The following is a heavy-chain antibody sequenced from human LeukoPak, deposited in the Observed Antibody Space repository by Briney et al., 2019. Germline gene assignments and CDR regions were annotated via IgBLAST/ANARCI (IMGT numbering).Heavy chain of an antibody. CDR2: INTSGST. D-gene: IGHD5-12*01. CDR3: ARGPSFSGYDPPGDY. V-gene: IGHV4-4*07. CDR1: GGSISSYY. Sequence: SSETLSLTCTVSGGSISSYYWSWIRQPAEKGLEWLGRINTSGSTNYIPSLKSRITMSVDTSKNQFSLKLTSVTAADTAVYYCARGPSFSGYDPPGDYWGQGTLVTVSS. J-gene: IGHJ4*02.